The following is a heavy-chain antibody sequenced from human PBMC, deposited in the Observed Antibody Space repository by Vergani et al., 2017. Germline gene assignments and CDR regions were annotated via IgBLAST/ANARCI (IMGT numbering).Heavy chain of an antibody. CDR2: VSGSSATP. CDR3: TKGSRGYTGYFFDY. Sequence: ELQLLESGGGLVQPGGSLSLSCEASGFSFPGYAMSWVRQAPGKGLEWVSSVSGSSATPYYADSVKGRFIISRDNSKNTLHLQMNSLRADDTAVYYCTKGSRGYTGYFFDYWGQGTLATVSS. V-gene: IGHV3-23*01. CDR1: GFSFPGYA. J-gene: IGHJ4*02. D-gene: IGHD5-12*01.